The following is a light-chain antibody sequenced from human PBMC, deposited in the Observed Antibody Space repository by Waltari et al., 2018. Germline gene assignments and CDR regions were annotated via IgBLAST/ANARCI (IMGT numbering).Light chain of an antibody. J-gene: IGKJ1*01. CDR3: QQYSRPPWT. Sequence: DIQMTQSPSTLSASVGDRVTITCRASQSINRWWAWYQQKPGRAPSLLIYKASTLEAGVPSRFSGSGSGTEFTLTISSLQPDDFAVYYCQQYSRPPWTFGQGTKVEVK. V-gene: IGKV1-5*03. CDR2: KAS. CDR1: QSINRW.